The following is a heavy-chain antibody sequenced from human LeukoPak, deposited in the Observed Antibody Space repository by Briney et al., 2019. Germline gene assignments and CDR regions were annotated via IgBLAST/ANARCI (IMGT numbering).Heavy chain of an antibody. J-gene: IGHJ6*02. CDR1: GYTFTSYG. Sequence: GASVKVSCKASGYTFTSYGISWVRQATGQGLEWMGWMNPNSGNTGYAQKFQGRVTMTRNTSISTAYMELSSLRSEDTAVYYCASPESLYCSGGSCYELAVWGQGTTVTVSS. D-gene: IGHD2-15*01. CDR3: ASPESLYCSGGSCYELAV. CDR2: MNPNSGNT. V-gene: IGHV1-8*02.